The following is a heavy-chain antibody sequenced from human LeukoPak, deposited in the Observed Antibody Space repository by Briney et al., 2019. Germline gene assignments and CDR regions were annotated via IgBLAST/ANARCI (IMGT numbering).Heavy chain of an antibody. CDR1: GFAFDTYA. J-gene: IGHJ4*01. D-gene: IGHD4-11*01. V-gene: IGHV3-23*01. CDR2: ISANGQAT. CDR3: ARDAQRGFDYSNSLKY. Sequence: GSLRLSCAGSGFAFDTYAMSWVRQAPGMGLEWVSSISANGQATYYADSVEGRFTISRDNSKSTLYLQLNSLRAEDTATYYCARDAQRGFDYSNSLKYWGHGILVTVSS.